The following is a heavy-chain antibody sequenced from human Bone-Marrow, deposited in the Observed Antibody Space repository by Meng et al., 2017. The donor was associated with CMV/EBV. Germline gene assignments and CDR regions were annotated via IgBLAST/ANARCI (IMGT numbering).Heavy chain of an antibody. V-gene: IGHV3-30*02. CDR1: GFTFSSYG. J-gene: IGHJ4*02. D-gene: IGHD3-22*01. CDR3: VRYYYDSRLLDY. CDR2: IRYDGSNK. Sequence: GESLKISCAASGFTFSSYGMHWVRQAPGKGLEWVAFIRYDGSNKYYADSVKGRFTISRGNSKNTLYLQMNSLRVDDTAVYYCVRYYYDSRLLDYWGQGTLVTVSS.